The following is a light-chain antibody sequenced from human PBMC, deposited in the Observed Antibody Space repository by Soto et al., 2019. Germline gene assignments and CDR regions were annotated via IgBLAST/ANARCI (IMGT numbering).Light chain of an antibody. V-gene: IGKV3-20*01. CDR1: QAVNRFS. CDR3: QQYDNSPLFT. Sequence: EIVLTQSPVTLSLSPGDRATLSCRASQAVNRFSLAWYQQKVGQAPRLLIYGASTRAAGIPDRFSGSGSGADFTLTISRLEPEDVAMYYCQQYDNSPLFTFSPGTRVDIK. J-gene: IGKJ3*01. CDR2: GAS.